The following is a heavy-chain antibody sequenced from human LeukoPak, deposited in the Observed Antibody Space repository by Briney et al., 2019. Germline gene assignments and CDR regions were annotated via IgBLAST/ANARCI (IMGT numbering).Heavy chain of an antibody. D-gene: IGHD6-13*01. CDR1: GFTFSSYS. V-gene: IGHV3-21*01. CDR3: ARRIAAAGGSDY. Sequence: GGSLRPSCAASGFTFSSYSMNWVRQAPGKGLEWVSSISSSSSYIYYANSVKGRFTISRDNAENSLYLQMNSLRAEDTAVYYCARRIAAAGGSDYWGQGTLVTVSS. CDR2: ISSSSSYI. J-gene: IGHJ4*02.